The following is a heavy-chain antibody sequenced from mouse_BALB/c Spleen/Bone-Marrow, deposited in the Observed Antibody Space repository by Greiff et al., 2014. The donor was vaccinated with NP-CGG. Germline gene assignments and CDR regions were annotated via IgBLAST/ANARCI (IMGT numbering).Heavy chain of an antibody. Sequence: GQLQQPGTVLVRPGASVKMSCKASGYSFTSYWMHWVKQRPGQGLEWIGAVYPGNSDTTYNQKFKGKAKLTAVTSASTAYMELSSLTNEDSAVYYCTFLVKEDFAYWGQGTLVTVSA. CDR3: TFLVKEDFAY. J-gene: IGHJ3*01. CDR1: GYSFTSYW. D-gene: IGHD2-10*02. V-gene: IGHV1-5*01. CDR2: VYPGNSDT.